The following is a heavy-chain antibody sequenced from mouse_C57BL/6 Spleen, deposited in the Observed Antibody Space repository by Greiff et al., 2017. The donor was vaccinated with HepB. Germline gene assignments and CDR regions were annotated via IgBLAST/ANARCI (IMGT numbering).Heavy chain of an antibody. Sequence: DVHLVESGGGLVKPGGSLKLSCAASGFTFSDYGMHWVRQAPEKGLEWVAYISSGSSIIYYADTVQGRFTISRDNANNTLFLQMTSLRSEDTAMYYCARGTGYYFDYWGQGTTLTVSS. V-gene: IGHV5-17*01. D-gene: IGHD4-1*01. CDR1: GFTFSDYG. CDR2: ISSGSSII. J-gene: IGHJ2*01. CDR3: ARGTGYYFDY.